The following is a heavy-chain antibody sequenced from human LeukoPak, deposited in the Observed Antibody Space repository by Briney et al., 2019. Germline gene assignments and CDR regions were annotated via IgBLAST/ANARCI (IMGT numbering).Heavy chain of an antibody. J-gene: IGHJ6*02. CDR1: GASVSSFY. CDR2: MYYSGTT. Sequence: ETLSLTCTVSGASVSSFYWNWIRQPPGKGLEWIGSMYYSGTTNYDPSFKSRVTISLDTSKNEFSLRLKSLTAADTAVYYCAGQVGARIRYYYTSGLDVWGQGTTVAVSS. CDR3: AGQVGARIRYYYTSGLDV. V-gene: IGHV4-59*02. D-gene: IGHD1-26*01.